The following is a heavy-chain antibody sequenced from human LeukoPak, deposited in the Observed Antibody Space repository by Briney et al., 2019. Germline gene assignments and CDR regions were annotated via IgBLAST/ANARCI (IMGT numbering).Heavy chain of an antibody. D-gene: IGHD3-22*01. J-gene: IGHJ4*02. CDR1: GYTFTSYD. Sequence: ASVKVSCKASGYTFTSYDINWVRQATGQGLEWMGWMNPNSGNTGYAQKFQGRVTMTRNTSISTAYMELSSLRSEDTAVYYCARDRYDSSGYYYRLRGVYFDYWGQGTLVTVSS. CDR3: ARDRYDSSGYYYRLRGVYFDY. V-gene: IGHV1-8*01. CDR2: MNPNSGNT.